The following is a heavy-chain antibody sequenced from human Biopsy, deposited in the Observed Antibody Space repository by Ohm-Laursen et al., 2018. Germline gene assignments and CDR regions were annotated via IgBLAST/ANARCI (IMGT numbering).Heavy chain of an antibody. Sequence: TLSLTCSVSGGSISSGGYCWSWIRQFPGKGLELLGYIYNVESTYYNPSLKSRVLISGDASRNQYSLKLTSVTAADTAVYYCVRDRRDWYEPWGQGTLVTVSS. J-gene: IGHJ5*02. CDR1: GGSISSGGYC. CDR2: IYNVEST. CDR3: VRDRRDWYEP. V-gene: IGHV4-31*03.